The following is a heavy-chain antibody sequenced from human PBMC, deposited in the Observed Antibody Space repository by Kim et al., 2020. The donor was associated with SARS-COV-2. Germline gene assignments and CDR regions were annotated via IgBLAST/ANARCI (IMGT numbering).Heavy chain of an antibody. J-gene: IGHJ4*01. CDR2: INMYTGEP. CDR1: GYSFTNYA. V-gene: IGHV7-4-1*02. CDR3: ARHDIRQDFDY. Sequence: ASVKVSCKASGYSFTNYAINWVRQAPGQGLEWMGWINMYTGEPDYTQGFRGRFAFSLDTSVSTAYLQISSLKAEDTAVYYCARHDIRQDFDYWGQGTLVT.